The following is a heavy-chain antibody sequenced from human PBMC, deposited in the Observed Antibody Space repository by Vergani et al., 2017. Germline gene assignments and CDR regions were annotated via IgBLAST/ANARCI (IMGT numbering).Heavy chain of an antibody. V-gene: IGHV4-59*01. J-gene: IGHJ5*02. D-gene: IGHD5-18*01. CDR2: IYYSGST. Sequence: QVQLQESGPGLVKPSETLSLTCTVSGGSISSYYWSWIRQPPGKGLEWIGYIYYSGSTNYNPSLKSRVTISVDTSKNQFSLKLSSVTAADTSVYYCAREKLGYSYGYNWFDPWGQGTLVTVSS. CDR1: GGSISSYY. CDR3: AREKLGYSYGYNWFDP.